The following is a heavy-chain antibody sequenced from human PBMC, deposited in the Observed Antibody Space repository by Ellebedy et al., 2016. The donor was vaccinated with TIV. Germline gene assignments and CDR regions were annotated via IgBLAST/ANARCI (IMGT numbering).Heavy chain of an antibody. CDR3: ARRSSYGSYYFDY. Sequence: GESLKISCAASGFTFSSYSMNWVRQAPGKGLEWVSSISSSSSYIYYADSVKGRFTTSRDNAKNSLYLQMNSLRDEDTAVYYCARRSSYGSYYFDYWGQGTLVTVSS. J-gene: IGHJ4*02. V-gene: IGHV3-21*01. CDR1: GFTFSSYS. D-gene: IGHD5-18*01. CDR2: ISSSSSYI.